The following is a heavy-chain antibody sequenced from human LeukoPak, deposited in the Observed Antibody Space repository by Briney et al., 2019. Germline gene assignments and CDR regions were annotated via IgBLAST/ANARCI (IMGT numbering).Heavy chain of an antibody. J-gene: IGHJ4*02. CDR2: ISYDGSNK. D-gene: IGHD2-15*01. Sequence: GGSLRLSCAASGFTFGSYGMHWVRQAPGKGLEWVAVISYDGSNKYYADSVKGRFTISRDNSKNTLYLQMNSLRAEDTAVYYCAKGRHGDGGSPFDYWGQGTLVTVSS. CDR1: GFTFGSYG. CDR3: AKGRHGDGGSPFDY. V-gene: IGHV3-30*18.